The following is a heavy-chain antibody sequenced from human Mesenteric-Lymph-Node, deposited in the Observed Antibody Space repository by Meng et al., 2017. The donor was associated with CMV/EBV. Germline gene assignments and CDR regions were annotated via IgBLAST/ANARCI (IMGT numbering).Heavy chain of an antibody. V-gene: IGHV3-11*01. CDR3: ARDPYGGNPVFGLGY. CDR1: GFYFSSYY. CDR2: ISDSGDTI. Sequence: GGSLRLSCAASGFYFSSYYMTWIRQVPGKGLEWISYISDSGDTIYYADSVKGRFTISRDNTKNSVYLQMNSLRAEDTAIYYCARDPYGGNPVFGLGYWGQGTLVTVSS. J-gene: IGHJ4*02. D-gene: IGHD4-23*01.